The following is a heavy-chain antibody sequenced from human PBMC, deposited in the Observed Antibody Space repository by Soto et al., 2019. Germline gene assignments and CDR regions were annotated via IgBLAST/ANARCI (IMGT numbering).Heavy chain of an antibody. CDR3: ARGLGSSASCCLDAFDI. Sequence: QVQLVQSGAEVKKPGSSVKVSCKASGGTFSSYAISWVRQAPGQGLEWMGGIIPIFGTANYAQKFQGRVTITADKSTSTAYMELSSLRSEDTAVYYCARGLGSSASCCLDAFDIWGQGTMVTVSS. D-gene: IGHD2-2*01. V-gene: IGHV1-69*06. J-gene: IGHJ3*02. CDR1: GGTFSSYA. CDR2: IIPIFGTA.